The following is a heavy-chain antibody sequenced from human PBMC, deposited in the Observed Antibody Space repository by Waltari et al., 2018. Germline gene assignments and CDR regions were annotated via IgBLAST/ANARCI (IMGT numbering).Heavy chain of an antibody. Sequence: QLQLQESGPGLVKPSETLSLTCTVSGGSISSSSYYWGWIRQPPGKGLEWIGSIYYSGSTYYNPSLKSRVTISVDTSKNQFSLKLSSVTAADTAVYYCARLVVAATPDYWGQGNLVTVSS. J-gene: IGHJ4*02. D-gene: IGHD2-15*01. CDR3: ARLVVAATPDY. CDR1: GGSISSSSYY. CDR2: IYYSGST. V-gene: IGHV4-39*07.